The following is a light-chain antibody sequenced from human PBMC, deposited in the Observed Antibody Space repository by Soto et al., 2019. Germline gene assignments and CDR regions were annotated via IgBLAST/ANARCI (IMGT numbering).Light chain of an antibody. CDR1: SSDVGAYNY. J-gene: IGLJ3*02. CDR2: EVN. CDR3: PSYRNSNTWV. V-gene: IGLV2-14*01. Sequence: QSALTQPASVSGSPGQSVAISCTGTSSDVGAYNYVSWYQHHPVKAPKLMIYEVNNRPSGVSNRCSGSKSGNTASLTISGLKAEYEADYYCPSYRNSNTWVFGGGTKLTV.